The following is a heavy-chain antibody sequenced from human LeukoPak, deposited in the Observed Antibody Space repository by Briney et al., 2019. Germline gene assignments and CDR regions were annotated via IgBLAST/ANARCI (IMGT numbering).Heavy chain of an antibody. J-gene: IGHJ4*02. D-gene: IGHD6-13*01. Sequence: SETLSLTCTVSGGSISSSSFYWSWIRQPPGKGLEWIGEINNRGSTNYNPSLKSRVTISVDTSKNQFSLKQSSVTDAVYYCARRSRTAAGRGGFDYWGQGTLVTVSS. CDR1: GGSISSSSFY. CDR3: ARRSRTAAGRGGFDY. V-gene: IGHV4-39*07. CDR2: INNRGST.